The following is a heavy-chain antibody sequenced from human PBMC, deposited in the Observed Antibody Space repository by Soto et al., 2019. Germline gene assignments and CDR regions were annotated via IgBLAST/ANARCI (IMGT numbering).Heavy chain of an antibody. V-gene: IGHV3-49*04. CDR2: IRSEANGGTT. CDR3: TRVGKFDY. CDR1: GFTFADYT. Sequence: LRLSCTGSGFTFADYTMSWVRQAPGKGLEWVGLIRSEANGGTTHYAASVHGGFIISRDDSRGIAFLQMNNLKSEDTAVYYCTRVGKFDYWGQGTLVTVSS. J-gene: IGHJ4*02. D-gene: IGHD1-26*01.